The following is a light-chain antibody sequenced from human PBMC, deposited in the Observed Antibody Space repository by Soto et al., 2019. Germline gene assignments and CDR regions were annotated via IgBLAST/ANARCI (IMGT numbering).Light chain of an antibody. CDR3: QQYNSYPIT. V-gene: IGKV1-5*01. CDR2: DAS. Sequence: DIQMTQSPSTLSASVGDRVTITCRASQSISSWLAWYQQKPGKAPKLLIYDASSLESGVPSRFSGSGSGSEFPLTISSLQPDDFAPYYCQQYNSYPITFGQGTRLEIK. CDR1: QSISSW. J-gene: IGKJ5*01.